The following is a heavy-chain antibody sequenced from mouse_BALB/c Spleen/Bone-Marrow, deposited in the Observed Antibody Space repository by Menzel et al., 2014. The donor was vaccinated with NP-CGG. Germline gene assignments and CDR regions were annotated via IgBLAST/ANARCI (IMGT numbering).Heavy chain of an antibody. D-gene: IGHD2-14*01. Sequence: EVKLQESGGGLVQPGGSLRLSCATSGFTFTDYYMSWVRQPPGKALERLGFIRNKANGYTTEYSASVKGRFTISRDNSQSILYLQMNTLRAEDSATYYCARDRRYDLAWFADWGQGTLVSVSA. V-gene: IGHV7-3*02. CDR2: IRNKANGYTT. J-gene: IGHJ3*01. CDR1: GFTFTDYY. CDR3: ARDRRYDLAWFAD.